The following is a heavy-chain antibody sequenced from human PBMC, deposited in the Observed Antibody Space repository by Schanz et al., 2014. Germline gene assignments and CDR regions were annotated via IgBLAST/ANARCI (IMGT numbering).Heavy chain of an antibody. CDR3: ASDFWSGYSHYYYGLDV. Sequence: QVQLVQSGSEVKKPGSSVKVSCKASGGTFSSYTISWVRQAPGQGPEWMGRIIPILGIGNDAQKFQGRVTITADKSTSTAYMELSSLRSEDTAVYYCASDFWSGYSHYYYGLDVWGQGTTVTVSS. J-gene: IGHJ6*02. D-gene: IGHD3-3*01. CDR2: IIPILGIG. V-gene: IGHV1-69*02. CDR1: GGTFSSYT.